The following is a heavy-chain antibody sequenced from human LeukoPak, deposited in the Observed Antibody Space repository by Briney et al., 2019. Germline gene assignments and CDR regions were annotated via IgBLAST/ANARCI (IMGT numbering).Heavy chain of an antibody. J-gene: IGHJ5*02. D-gene: IGHD2-2*01. V-gene: IGHV4-38-2*01. CDR3: ARGRGIVVVRRWFDP. CDR2: INHSGST. CDR1: GYSISSGYY. Sequence: SETLSLTCAVSGYSISSGYYWGWIRQPPGKGLEWIGEINHSGSTNYNPSLKSRVTISVDTSKNQFSLKLSSVTAADTAVYYCARGRGIVVVRRWFDPWGQGTLVTVSS.